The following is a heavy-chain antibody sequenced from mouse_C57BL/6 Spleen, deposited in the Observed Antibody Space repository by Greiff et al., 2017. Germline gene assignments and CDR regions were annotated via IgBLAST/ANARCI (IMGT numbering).Heavy chain of an antibody. CDR3: ARDEQVRPPDY. V-gene: IGHV1-82*01. CDR1: GYAFSSSG. CDR2: IYPGDGAT. J-gene: IGHJ2*01. D-gene: IGHD3-2*02. Sequence: QVQLQQSGPELVKPGASVKISCKASGYAFSSSGMNWVQQRPGKGLEWLGRIYPGDGATNYNGKFKGKATLTADKSSSTAYMRLSSLTSEGSAVYCGARDEQVRPPDYWGQGTTLTVSS.